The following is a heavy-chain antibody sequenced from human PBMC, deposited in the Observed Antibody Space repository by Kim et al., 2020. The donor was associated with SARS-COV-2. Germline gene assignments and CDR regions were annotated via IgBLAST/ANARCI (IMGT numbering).Heavy chain of an antibody. D-gene: IGHD6-6*01. J-gene: IGHJ4*02. CDR3: ARDLAARGSFDY. Sequence: YYNPSLKSRVTISVDTSKNQFSLKLSSVTAADTAVYYCARDLAARGSFDYWGQGTLVTVSS. V-gene: IGHV4-31*02.